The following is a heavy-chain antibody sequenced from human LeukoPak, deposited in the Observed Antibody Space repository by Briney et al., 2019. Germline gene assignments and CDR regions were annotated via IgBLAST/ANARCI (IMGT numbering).Heavy chain of an antibody. J-gene: IGHJ6*02. CDR1: GFTFSSYS. CDR2: ISSSSTI. Sequence: GGSLRLSCAASGFTFSSYSMNWVRQAPGKGLEWVSYISSSSTIYYADSVKGRFTISRDNAKNSLYLQMNSLRDEDTAVYYCARGDTIFGVVKSIYYYGMDVWGQGTTVTVSS. CDR3: ARGDTIFGVVKSIYYYGMDV. D-gene: IGHD3-3*01. V-gene: IGHV3-48*02.